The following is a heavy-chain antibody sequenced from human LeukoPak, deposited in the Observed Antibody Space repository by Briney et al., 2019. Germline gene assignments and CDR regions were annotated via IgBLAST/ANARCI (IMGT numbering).Heavy chain of an antibody. D-gene: IGHD3-3*01. CDR2: IYYSGST. CDR1: GGSISSSSYY. CDR3: ARDHAKYYDFWSGYYGSGYYYYMDV. J-gene: IGHJ6*03. V-gene: IGHV4-39*07. Sequence: SETLSLTCTVSGGSISSSSYYWGWIRQPPGKGLEWIGSIYYSGSTYYNPSLKSRVTISVDTSKNQFSLKLSSVTAADTAVYYCARDHAKYYDFWSGYYGSGYYYYMDVWGKGTTVTVSS.